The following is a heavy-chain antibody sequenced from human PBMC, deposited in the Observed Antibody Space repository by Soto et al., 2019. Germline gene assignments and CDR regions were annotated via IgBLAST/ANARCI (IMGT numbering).Heavy chain of an antibody. D-gene: IGHD3-22*01. V-gene: IGHV1-18*01. CDR2: ISAYNGNT. Sequence: GASVKVSCKASGYTFTSYGISWVRQAPGQGLEWMGWISAYNGNTNYAQKLQGRVTMTTDTSTSTAYMELRSLRSDDTAVYYCARGHYYDSSGYWSYFDYWGQGTLVTVSS. J-gene: IGHJ4*02. CDR3: ARGHYYDSSGYWSYFDY. CDR1: GYTFTSYG.